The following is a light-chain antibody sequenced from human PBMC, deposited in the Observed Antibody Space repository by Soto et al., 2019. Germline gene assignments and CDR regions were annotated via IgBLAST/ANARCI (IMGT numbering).Light chain of an antibody. J-gene: IGKJ3*01. CDR2: DAS. CDR3: QHRKT. Sequence: EIVLTQSPATLSLSPGERATLSCRASQSVRSYLAWYQQKPGQAPRLLIYDASNRATGIPARFSGSGSETDFTLTISSLEPEDFAVYYCQHRKTFGPGNKVDIQ. V-gene: IGKV3-11*01. CDR1: QSVRSY.